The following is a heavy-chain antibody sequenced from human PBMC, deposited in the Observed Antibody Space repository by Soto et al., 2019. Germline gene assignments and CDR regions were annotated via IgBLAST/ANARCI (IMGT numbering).Heavy chain of an antibody. J-gene: IGHJ4*02. CDR3: ARERSYSSSWEINY. Sequence: QVQLVESGGGVVQPGRSLRLSCAASGFTFSSYGMHWVRQAPGKGLEWVAVIWYDGSNKYYADSVKGRFTISRDNSKNPLYLQMNSLRAEDTAVYYWARERSYSSSWEINYWGQGSLVTVSS. CDR1: GFTFSSYG. D-gene: IGHD6-13*01. V-gene: IGHV3-33*01. CDR2: IWYDGSNK.